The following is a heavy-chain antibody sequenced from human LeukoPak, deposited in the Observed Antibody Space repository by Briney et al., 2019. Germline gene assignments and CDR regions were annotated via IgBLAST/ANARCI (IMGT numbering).Heavy chain of an antibody. Sequence: PGGSLRLSCAASGFSFSSYGMHWVRQAPGKGLEWVALIWYDGSNKYYADSVKGRFTISRDNSKNTLYLQMSSLRADDTAMYYCARDEVGATTGDSHFEYWGQGTLVTVSS. J-gene: IGHJ4*02. CDR3: ARDEVGATTGDSHFEY. D-gene: IGHD1-26*01. CDR2: IWYDGSNK. V-gene: IGHV3-33*01. CDR1: GFSFSSYG.